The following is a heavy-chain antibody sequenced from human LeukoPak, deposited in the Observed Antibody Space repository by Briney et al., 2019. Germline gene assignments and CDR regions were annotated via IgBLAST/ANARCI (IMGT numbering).Heavy chain of an antibody. D-gene: IGHD6-13*01. J-gene: IGHJ1*01. CDR2: ISGSGGST. CDR1: GFTFSSYA. CDR3: AKDEGSSWLYAEYFQH. Sequence: PGGSLRLSCAASGFTFSSYAMSWVRQAPGKGLEWVSAISGSGGSTYYADSVKGRFTISRDNSKNTLYLQMNSLRAEDTAVYYCAKDEGSSWLYAEYFQHWGQGTLVTVSS. V-gene: IGHV3-23*01.